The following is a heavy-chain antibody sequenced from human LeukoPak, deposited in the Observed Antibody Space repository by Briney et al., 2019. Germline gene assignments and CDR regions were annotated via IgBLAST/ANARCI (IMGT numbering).Heavy chain of an antibody. Sequence: GGSLRLSCAASGFSFSYYWMHWVRQAPGKGLVWVSRISSDESSTGYGDSVKGRFTVSRDNAKNTLYLQMNSLRVEDTALYYCARGLRGSPIDYWGQGSLVTVSS. CDR3: ARGLRGSPIDY. V-gene: IGHV3-74*01. CDR2: ISSDESST. J-gene: IGHJ4*02. D-gene: IGHD3-16*01. CDR1: GFSFSYYW.